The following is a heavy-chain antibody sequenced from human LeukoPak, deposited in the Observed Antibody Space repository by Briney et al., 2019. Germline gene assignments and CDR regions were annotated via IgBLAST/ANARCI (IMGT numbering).Heavy chain of an antibody. CDR2: IYYSGST. D-gene: IGHD5-18*01. CDR1: GGSISSTSYY. Sequence: SETPSLTCTVSGGSISSTSYYWGWIRQPPGKGLEWIGSIYYSGSTYYSPSLNSRVAMSVDTSKNQFSLKVTSVTAADTAVFYCARRVGRGYSYGPNYFFDYWGQGTLVTVSS. V-gene: IGHV4-39*01. CDR3: ARRVGRGYSYGPNYFFDY. J-gene: IGHJ4*02.